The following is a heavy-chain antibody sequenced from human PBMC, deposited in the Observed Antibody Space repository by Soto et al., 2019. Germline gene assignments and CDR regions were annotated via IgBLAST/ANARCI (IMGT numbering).Heavy chain of an antibody. CDR2: MNPNSGNT. D-gene: IGHD4-17*01. CDR3: ARGIKYGAYSRWFDP. J-gene: IGHJ5*02. V-gene: IGHV1-8*01. CDR1: GYTFTSYD. Sequence: ASVKVSCKASGYTFTSYDINWVRQATGQGLEYLGWMNPNSGNTAYVQKFQGRVTMTWDTSITTAYMELRRLRSEDTAVYFCARGIKYGAYSRWFDPWGQGTLVTVSS.